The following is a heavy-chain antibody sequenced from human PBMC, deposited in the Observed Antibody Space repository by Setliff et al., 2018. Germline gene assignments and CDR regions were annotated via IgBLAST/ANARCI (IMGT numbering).Heavy chain of an antibody. CDR3: ARESYDSSGYIYYFDY. CDR2: IYPGDSDT. J-gene: IGHJ4*02. V-gene: IGHV5-51*01. Sequence: ESLKISCKGSGFSFTTYWIGWVRQMPGKGLELMGIIYPGDSDTRYSPAFQGQVTISADKSISTAYLQWSSLKASDTAMYYCARESYDSSGYIYYFDYWGQGTLVTVSS. D-gene: IGHD3-22*01. CDR1: GFSFTTYW.